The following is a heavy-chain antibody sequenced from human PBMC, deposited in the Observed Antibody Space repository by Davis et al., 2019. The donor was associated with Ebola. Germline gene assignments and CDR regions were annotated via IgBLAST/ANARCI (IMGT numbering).Heavy chain of an antibody. J-gene: IGHJ6*04. Sequence: LRLSCIVSDASLRGESYYWSWIRQPAGQGLEWIGHIHSGGSTNYNPSLRGRVTISLDTSKTQVSLQLRSVTAADAAVYYCARNVTKWHSQDNHYYGMDVWGKGTTVTVSS. CDR2: IHSGGST. V-gene: IGHV4-61*09. CDR1: DASLRGESYY. D-gene: IGHD5-12*01. CDR3: ARNVTKWHSQDNHYYGMDV.